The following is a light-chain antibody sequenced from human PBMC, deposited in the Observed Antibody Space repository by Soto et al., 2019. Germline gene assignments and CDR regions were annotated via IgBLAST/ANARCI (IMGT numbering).Light chain of an antibody. Sequence: EIVLTQSPATLSVSPGERGTLSCRASQSVSSSYLAWYQQKPGQAPRLLIYGASSRATGIPDRFSGSGSGTDFTLTISRLEPEDFAVYYCQQYGSSPLTFGGGTKVDIK. CDR2: GAS. V-gene: IGKV3-20*01. J-gene: IGKJ4*01. CDR3: QQYGSSPLT. CDR1: QSVSSSY.